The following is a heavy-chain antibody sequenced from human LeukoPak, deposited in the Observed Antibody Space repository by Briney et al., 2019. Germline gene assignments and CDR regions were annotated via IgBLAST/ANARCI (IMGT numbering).Heavy chain of an antibody. D-gene: IGHD6-19*01. CDR2: ISSSSSYI. V-gene: IGHV3-21*04. Sequence: GGSLRLSCAASGFTFSSYSMNWVRQAPGKGLEWVSSISSSSSYIYYADSVKGRFTISRDNAKNSLYLQMNSLRAEDTAVYYCARDRVAVAATQDVYFDYWGQGTLVTVSS. J-gene: IGHJ4*02. CDR1: GFTFSSYS. CDR3: ARDRVAVAATQDVYFDY.